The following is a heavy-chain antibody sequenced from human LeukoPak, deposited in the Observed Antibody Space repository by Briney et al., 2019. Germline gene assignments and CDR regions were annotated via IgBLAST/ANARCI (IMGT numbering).Heavy chain of an antibody. V-gene: IGHV3-30*02. CDR2: IRYDGSNK. J-gene: IGHJ5*02. D-gene: IGHD2-21*01. CDR1: GFTFSSYA. Sequence: GGSLRLSCAASGFTFSSYAMSWVRQAPGKGLEWVAFIRYDGSNKYYADSVKGRFTISRDNSKNTLYLQMNSLRAEDTAVYYCANMGETGFDPWGQGTLVTVSS. CDR3: ANMGETGFDP.